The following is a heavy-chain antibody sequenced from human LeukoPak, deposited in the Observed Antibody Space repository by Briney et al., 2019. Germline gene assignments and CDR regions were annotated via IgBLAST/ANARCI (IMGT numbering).Heavy chain of an antibody. CDR1: GFTFSNYW. CDR3: RDLILVWTPGDDFDH. V-gene: IGHV3-74*01. D-gene: IGHD3-16*01. CDR2: INERATII. J-gene: IGHJ4*02. Sequence: PGGSLRLSCAASGFTFSNYWMHWVRQAPGKGLEWVSRINERATIISYADSVKGRFTISRENARDTLYLQMNSLTAEDTAVYYVRDLILVWTPGDDFDHWGQGTLVTVSS.